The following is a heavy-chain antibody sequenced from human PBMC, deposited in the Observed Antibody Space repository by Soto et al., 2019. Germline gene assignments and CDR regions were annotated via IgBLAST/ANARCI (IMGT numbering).Heavy chain of an antibody. CDR3: ARHSYRNYGLYYFDF. J-gene: IGHJ4*02. CDR1: GGSVSSYY. D-gene: IGHD4-4*01. CDR2: IYYSGST. Sequence: SETLSLTCTVSGGSVSSYYWGWIRQPPGKALEWIGYIYYSGSTKYNPSLKSRVTMSVDTSNNQFSLSVSSVTAADTAVYYCARHSYRNYGLYYFDFWGLGAPVTVSS. V-gene: IGHV4-59*08.